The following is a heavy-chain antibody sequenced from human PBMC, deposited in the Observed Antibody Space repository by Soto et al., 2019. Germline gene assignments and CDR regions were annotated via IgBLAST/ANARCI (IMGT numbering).Heavy chain of an antibody. V-gene: IGHV3-30*09. CDR3: AREPWGYSGSWKHFAY. CDR1: GFNFRGFT. CDR2: ISYAGDYK. Sequence: QVHLVESGGGVVQPGGSLRLSCAASGFNFRGFTMHWVRQAPDKGLEWLSVISYAGDYKNYADSVRGRIAISRNNSKHTLFTQMNSLRPDDSAVYFWAREPWGYSGSWKHFAYWGQGSLVIVSS. D-gene: IGHD6-25*01. J-gene: IGHJ4*02.